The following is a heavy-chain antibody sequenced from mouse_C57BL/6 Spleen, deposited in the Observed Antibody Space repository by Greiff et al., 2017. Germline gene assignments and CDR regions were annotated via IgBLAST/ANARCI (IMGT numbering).Heavy chain of an antibody. V-gene: IGHV5-6*02. Sequence: DVKLVESGGDLVKPGGSLKLSCAASGFTFSSYGMSWVRQTPDKRLEWVATISSGGSYTYYPDSVKGRFTISRDNAKNTLYLQMSSLKSEDTAMYYCASPLLLRGFAYWGQETLVTVSA. CDR3: ASPLLLRGFAY. CDR1: GFTFSSYG. CDR2: ISSGGSYT. J-gene: IGHJ3*01. D-gene: IGHD1-1*01.